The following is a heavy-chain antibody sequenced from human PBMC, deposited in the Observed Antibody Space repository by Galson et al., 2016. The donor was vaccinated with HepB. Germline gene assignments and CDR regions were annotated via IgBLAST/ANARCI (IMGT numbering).Heavy chain of an antibody. D-gene: IGHD1-26*01. Sequence: SVKVSCKASGFTFSRSAVQWVRQARGQRLEWIGGIVVGSGNTNYAQRFQERVTITRDMPTNTVYMELSSLKSADTAVYYCEAERPQVEPLGWGQGTLVTVSS. CDR2: IVVGSGNT. CDR1: GFTFSRSA. J-gene: IGHJ4*02. V-gene: IGHV1-58*01. CDR3: EAERPQVEPLG.